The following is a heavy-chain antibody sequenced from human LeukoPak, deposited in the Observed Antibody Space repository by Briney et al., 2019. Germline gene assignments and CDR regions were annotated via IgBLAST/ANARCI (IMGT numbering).Heavy chain of an antibody. J-gene: IGHJ5*02. CDR2: IYYSGST. D-gene: IGHD3-9*01. CDR3: AREVLTGHGFDP. V-gene: IGHV4-39*07. Sequence: PSETLSLTCTVSGGSISSSSYYWGWIRQPPGKGLEWIGSIYYSGSTYYNPSLKSRVTIYADKSKNQFSLKLSSVTAADTAVYYCAREVLTGHGFDPWGQGTLVTVSS. CDR1: GGSISSSSYY.